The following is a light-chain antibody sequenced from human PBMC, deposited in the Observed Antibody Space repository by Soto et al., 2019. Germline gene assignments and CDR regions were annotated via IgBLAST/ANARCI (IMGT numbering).Light chain of an antibody. CDR2: DYT. CDR1: SSDIGRFNY. V-gene: IGLV2-8*01. Sequence: QSVLTQPPSASGSPGQSVTISCTGTSSDIGRFNYVSWYQQHPGKAPKLLIYDYTNRPSGVPDRFSGSKSGTSASLVITGLQAEDEADYYCQSYDSSLSAVVFGGGTKLTVL. CDR3: QSYDSSLSAVV. J-gene: IGLJ2*01.